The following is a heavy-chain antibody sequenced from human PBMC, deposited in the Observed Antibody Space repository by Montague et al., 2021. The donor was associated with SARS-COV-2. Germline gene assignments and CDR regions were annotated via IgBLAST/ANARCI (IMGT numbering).Heavy chain of an antibody. Sequence: SETLSLTCTVSGGSISSSSYYWGWIRQPPGKGLGWIGSIYYSGSTYYKPSLKSRVTISVDTSKNQFSLKLSSVTAADTAVYYCARDTRITMIVVVQGYGMDVWGQGP. CDR2: IYYSGST. V-gene: IGHV4-39*07. CDR3: ARDTRITMIVVVQGYGMDV. CDR1: GGSISSSSYY. J-gene: IGHJ6*02. D-gene: IGHD3-22*01.